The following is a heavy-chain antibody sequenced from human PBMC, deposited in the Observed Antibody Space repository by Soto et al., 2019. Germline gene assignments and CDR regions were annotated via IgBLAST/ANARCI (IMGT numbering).Heavy chain of an antibody. Sequence: SVKVSCKASGGTFSSYAISWVRQAPGQGLEWMGGIIPIFGTANYAQKFQGRVTITADESTSTAYMELSSLRSEDTAVYYCARDQTTVTMYRLYYYYGLDVWGQGTTVTVSS. J-gene: IGHJ6*02. V-gene: IGHV1-69*13. CDR2: IIPIFGTA. D-gene: IGHD4-17*01. CDR1: GGTFSSYA. CDR3: ARDQTTVTMYRLYYYYGLDV.